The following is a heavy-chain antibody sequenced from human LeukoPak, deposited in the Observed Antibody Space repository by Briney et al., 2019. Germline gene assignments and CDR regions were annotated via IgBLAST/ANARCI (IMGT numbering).Heavy chain of an antibody. J-gene: IGHJ4*02. V-gene: IGHV3-11*04. CDR3: ASTYYDFWSGYGGVGGPIDY. CDR1: GFTFSDYY. D-gene: IGHD3-3*01. Sequence: NPGGSLRLSCAASGFTFSDYYMSWIRQAPGKGLEWVSYISSSGSTIYYADSVKGRFTISRDNAKNSLYLQMNSLRAEDTAVYYCASTYYDFWSGYGGVGGPIDYWGQGTLVTVSS. CDR2: ISSSGSTI.